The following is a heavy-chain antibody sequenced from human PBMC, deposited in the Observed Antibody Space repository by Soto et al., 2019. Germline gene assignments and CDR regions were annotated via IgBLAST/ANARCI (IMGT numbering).Heavy chain of an antibody. CDR3: AHRVLRTVFGLVTTTAIYFDF. CDR2: IYWDDDK. Sequence: QITLNESGPPVVRPTETLTLTCRFSGFSLTTSGVGVGWIRQSPGKAPEWLALIYWDDDKRYSAALQSRLTITKDTSKNQVVLTVSDLDPTDTATYYCAHRVLRTVFGLVTTTAIYFDFWGQGTPVAVSS. CDR1: GFSLTTSGVG. J-gene: IGHJ4*02. D-gene: IGHD3-3*01. V-gene: IGHV2-5*02.